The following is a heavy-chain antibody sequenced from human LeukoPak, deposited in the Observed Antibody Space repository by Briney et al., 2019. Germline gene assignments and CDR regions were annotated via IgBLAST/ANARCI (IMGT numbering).Heavy chain of an antibody. CDR3: ARGECSSTSCRPDY. CDR1: GFTLSSYS. Sequence: GGSLRLSCAASGFTLSSYSMNWVRQAPGKGLEWVSYISSSSSTIYYAASVKGRFTISRDNAKNSLYLQMNSLRAEDTGVYYCARGECSSTSCRPDYWGKGTLVTVSS. D-gene: IGHD2-2*01. J-gene: IGHJ4*02. V-gene: IGHV3-48*01. CDR2: ISSSSSTI.